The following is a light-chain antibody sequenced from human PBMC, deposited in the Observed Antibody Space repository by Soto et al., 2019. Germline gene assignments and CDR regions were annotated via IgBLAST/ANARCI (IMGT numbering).Light chain of an antibody. Sequence: EIVMTQSPATLSVSPGERATLSCRASQSVSSNLAWYQQKSGQAPRLLIYDASTRATGIPARFSGRGSGTQFTLTISSLQSEDFAVYYCQQYNNWPFTFGGGTKVEIK. V-gene: IGKV3-15*01. CDR3: QQYNNWPFT. CDR1: QSVSSN. J-gene: IGKJ4*01. CDR2: DAS.